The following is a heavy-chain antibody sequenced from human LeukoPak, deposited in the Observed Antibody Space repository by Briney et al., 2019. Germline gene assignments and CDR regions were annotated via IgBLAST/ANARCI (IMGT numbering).Heavy chain of an antibody. CDR2: IYTSGST. J-gene: IGHJ6*02. V-gene: IGHV4-4*07. CDR3: ARIYSYGFMDV. Sequence: SETLSLTCTVSGGSISSYYWSWIRQPAGKGLEWIGRIYTSGSTNYNPSLKSRVTISVDRSKNQFSLKLSSVTAADTAVYYCARIYSYGFMDVWGQGTTVTVSS. CDR1: GGSISSYY. D-gene: IGHD5-18*01.